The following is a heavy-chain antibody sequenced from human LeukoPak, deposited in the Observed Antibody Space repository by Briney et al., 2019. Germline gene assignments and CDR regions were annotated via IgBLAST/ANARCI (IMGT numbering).Heavy chain of an antibody. V-gene: IGHV4-59*01. D-gene: IGHD3-22*01. J-gene: IGHJ5*02. CDR2: VYYTGST. CDR3: ARVVGFCDSRAFDL. Sequence: SETLSLTCTVSGGSISSYYWSWIRQPPGKGLEWIGYVYYTGSTNYNPSLNSRVTMSIDTSKNQFSLRLSSVTAADTAVYYCARVVGFCDSRAFDLWGQGTLVTVSS. CDR1: GGSISSYY.